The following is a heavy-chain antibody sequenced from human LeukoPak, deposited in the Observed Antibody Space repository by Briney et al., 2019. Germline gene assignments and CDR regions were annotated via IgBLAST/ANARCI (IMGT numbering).Heavy chain of an antibody. Sequence: SETLSLTCAVYGGSFSGYYWSWIRQPPGKGLEWIGEINHSGSTNYNPSLKSRVTILVDTSKNQFSLTLNSVTAADTAVYYCARGISDDFWSGYDTFDYWGHGTLVTVPS. CDR2: INHSGST. D-gene: IGHD3-3*01. CDR3: ARGISDDFWSGYDTFDY. V-gene: IGHV4-34*01. J-gene: IGHJ4*01. CDR1: GGSFSGYY.